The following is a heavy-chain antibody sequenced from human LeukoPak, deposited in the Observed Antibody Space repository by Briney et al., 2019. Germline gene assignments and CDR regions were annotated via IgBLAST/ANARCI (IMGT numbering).Heavy chain of an antibody. D-gene: IGHD3-16*02. CDR2: ISSSSTI. Sequence: GGSLRLSCAASGFTFSDYYMSWIRQAPGKGLEWVSYISSSSTIYYADSVKGRFTISRDNAKNSLYLQMNSLRAEDTAVYYCARGDYVWGSYRQRFVYWGQGTLVTVSS. CDR3: ARGDYVWGSYRQRFVY. J-gene: IGHJ4*02. CDR1: GFTFSDYY. V-gene: IGHV3-69-1*01.